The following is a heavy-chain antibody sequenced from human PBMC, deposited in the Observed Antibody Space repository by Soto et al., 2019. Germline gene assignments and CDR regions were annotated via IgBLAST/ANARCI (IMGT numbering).Heavy chain of an antibody. CDR3: VRTARQGAVAPHWFDR. V-gene: IGHV4-59*08. CDR1: GGSIFSPY. CDR2: VYYSGST. J-gene: IGHJ5*02. Sequence: SETLSLTCTVSGGSIFSPYWGWIRQPPGKGLEWIGYVYYSGSTYYNPSLMSRLTISVDTSKNQFSLKLTSVTAAETAVYYCVRTARQGAVAPHWFDRWGQGTQVTVSS. D-gene: IGHD2-21*02.